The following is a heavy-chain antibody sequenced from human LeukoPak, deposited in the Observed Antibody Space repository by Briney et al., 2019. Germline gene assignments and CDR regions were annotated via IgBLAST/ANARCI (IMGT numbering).Heavy chain of an antibody. CDR3: ARGNAVVVPAARYYYYYGMDV. D-gene: IGHD2-2*01. J-gene: IGHJ6*02. CDR1: GYTFTSYY. Sequence: ASVKVSCKASGYTFTSYYMHWVRQATGQGLEWMGWMNPNSGNTGYAQKFQGRVTMTRNTSISTAYMELSSLRSEDTAVYYCARGNAVVVPAARYYYYYGMDVWGQGTTVTVSS. CDR2: MNPNSGNT. V-gene: IGHV1-8*02.